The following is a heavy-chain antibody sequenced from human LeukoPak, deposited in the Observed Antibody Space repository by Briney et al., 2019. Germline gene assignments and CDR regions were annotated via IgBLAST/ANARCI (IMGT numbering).Heavy chain of an antibody. CDR2: IYYSAST. Sequence: SETLSLTCTVSGGSISSSSYYWGWIRQPPGKGLEWIGSIYYSASTYYNPSLKSRVTISVDTSKNQFSLKLSSVPAADTAVYYCARSWTTTYFDYWGQGTLVTLSS. J-gene: IGHJ4*02. D-gene: IGHD4-11*01. CDR3: ARSWTTTYFDY. CDR1: GGSISSSSYY. V-gene: IGHV4-39*01.